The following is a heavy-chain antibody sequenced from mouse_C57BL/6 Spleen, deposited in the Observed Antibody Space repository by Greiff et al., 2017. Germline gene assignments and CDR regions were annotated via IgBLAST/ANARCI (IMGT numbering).Heavy chain of an antibody. CDR2: IDPSDSYT. CDR3: ARDGSSYFDY. D-gene: IGHD1-1*01. V-gene: IGHV1-59*01. J-gene: IGHJ2*01. Sequence: VQLQQPGAELVRPGTSVKLSCKASGYTFTSYWMHWVKQRPGQGLEWIGVIDPSDSYTNYNQKFKGKATLTVDTSSSTAYMQLSSLTSEDSAVYYCARDGSSYFDYGGQGTTLTVSS. CDR1: GYTFTSYW.